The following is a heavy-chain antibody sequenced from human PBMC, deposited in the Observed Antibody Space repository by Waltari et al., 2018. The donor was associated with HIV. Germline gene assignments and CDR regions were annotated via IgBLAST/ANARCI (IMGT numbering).Heavy chain of an antibody. J-gene: IGHJ4*02. CDR1: AFDLRPYS. V-gene: IGHV3-21*04. Sequence: DVYLVASGGGVVKIGGSIRLTCEASAFDLRPYSMNWVRQGPVRGLEWVAAMRRGNNEKHYLDSVRGRFVISRDNAESSVYLQMESLREEDTATYFCVRDDPGYGPIDYWGQGTRVTV. CDR2: MRRGNNEK. CDR3: VRDDPGYGPIDY. D-gene: IGHD3-10*01.